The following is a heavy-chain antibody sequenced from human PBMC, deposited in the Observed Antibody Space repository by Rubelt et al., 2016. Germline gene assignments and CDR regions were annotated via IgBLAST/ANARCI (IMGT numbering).Heavy chain of an antibody. Sequence: LRLSCAASGFTFSGSAVHWVRQASGKGLEWVGLIRSKPNSYATTYAASVKGRVPISRDASHNTAYLQMNSLKTEDTAAYYCAKVPYGDNVHSPSVDYWGQGTLVTVS. CDR1: GFTFSGSA. J-gene: IGHJ4*02. D-gene: IGHD4-17*01. CDR2: IRSKPNSYAT. V-gene: IGHV3-73*01. CDR3: AKVPYGDNVHSPSVDY.